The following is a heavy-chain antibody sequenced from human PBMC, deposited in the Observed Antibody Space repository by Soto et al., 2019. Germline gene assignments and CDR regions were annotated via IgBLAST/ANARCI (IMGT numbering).Heavy chain of an antibody. J-gene: IGHJ3*01. V-gene: IGHV6-1*01. CDR1: GDSVSSDITS. CDR2: AYNRTKWLH. Sequence: SQTLSLTCAISGDSVSSDITSWNWIRQSASRGLEWLGRAYNRTKWLHDYPQPGKSQITIHQDTLKNQSSLKLNSMTPEDTAVYYCARGNALDVWGQGTVVTVSS. D-gene: IGHD3-10*01. CDR3: ARGNALDV.